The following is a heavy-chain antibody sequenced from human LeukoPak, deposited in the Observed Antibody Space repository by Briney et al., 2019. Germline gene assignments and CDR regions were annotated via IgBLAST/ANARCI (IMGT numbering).Heavy chain of an antibody. CDR1: GFTFSSYE. D-gene: IGHD2-2*01. V-gene: IGHV3-48*03. Sequence: GGSLRLSCAASGFTFSSYEMNWVRQAPGKGLEWVAYISSSGTGIYYADSVKGRFTISRENAKNSLYLQMNSLRAEDTAVYYCATLSSTWGQGTLVTVSS. CDR3: ATLSST. J-gene: IGHJ5*02. CDR2: ISSSGTGI.